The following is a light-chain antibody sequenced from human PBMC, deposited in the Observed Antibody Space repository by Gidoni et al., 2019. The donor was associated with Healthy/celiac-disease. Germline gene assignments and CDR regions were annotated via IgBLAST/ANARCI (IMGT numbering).Light chain of an antibody. CDR1: QSVSSAY. CDR2: GAS. Sequence: EIVLTQSPGTLSLSPGERATLSCRASQSVSSAYLAWYQQKPGQAPRLLPYGASRRATSHPDRFHGSGSGTDFTLTISRLEPEDFAVYYCQQYDSSWWTFGQGTKVEIK. CDR3: QQYDSSWWT. V-gene: IGKV3-20*01. J-gene: IGKJ1*01.